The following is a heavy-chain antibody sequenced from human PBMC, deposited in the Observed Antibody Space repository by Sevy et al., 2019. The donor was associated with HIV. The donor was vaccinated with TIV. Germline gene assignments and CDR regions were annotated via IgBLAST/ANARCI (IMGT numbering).Heavy chain of an antibody. J-gene: IGHJ4*02. Sequence: GGSLRLSCAASGFTFSSYSMNWVSQAPGKGLEWVSYISSSRYTIYYADSVTGRFTISRDNVKNSLYLQMNSLRAEDTAVYYCARGPRWYYFDYWGQGTLVTVSS. D-gene: IGHD2-15*01. CDR1: GFTFSSYS. CDR3: ARGPRWYYFDY. V-gene: IGHV3-48*01. CDR2: ISSSRYTI.